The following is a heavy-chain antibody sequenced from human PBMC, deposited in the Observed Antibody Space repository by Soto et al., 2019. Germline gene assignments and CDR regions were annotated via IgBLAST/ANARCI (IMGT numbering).Heavy chain of an antibody. CDR1: GFFISSGNY. V-gene: IGHV4-38-2*01. CDR2: ILHGGNT. D-gene: IGHD2-15*01. J-gene: IGHJ3*01. Sequence: SETLFLTCAVSGFFISSGNYWGWIRKPPGKGLEWIGSILHGGNTYYNPSLKSRVTISVDMSKNQFSLKLNSVTAADTAVYYCARARWYDAFDVWGQGTVVTVSS. CDR3: ARARWYDAFDV.